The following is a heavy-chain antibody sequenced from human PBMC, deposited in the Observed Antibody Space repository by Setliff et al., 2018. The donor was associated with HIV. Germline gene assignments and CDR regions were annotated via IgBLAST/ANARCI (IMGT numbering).Heavy chain of an antibody. Sequence: PSETLSLTCTVSGGSIRTGAYYWGWIRQPPGKGREWIGSIYYDGRTFYKPSLKSRLTISVDTSKNQFSLSLNSVTAADTAVYFCARGGAVSADFDSWGQGTLVTVSS. D-gene: IGHD3-16*01. V-gene: IGHV4-39*07. J-gene: IGHJ5*01. CDR2: IYYDGRT. CDR3: ARGGAVSADFDS. CDR1: GGSIRTGAYY.